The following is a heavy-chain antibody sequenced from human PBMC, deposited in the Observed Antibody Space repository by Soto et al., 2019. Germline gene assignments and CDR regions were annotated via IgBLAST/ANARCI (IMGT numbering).Heavy chain of an antibody. CDR3: AIRPRFLEWFGDRS. CDR2: IIPIFGTA. D-gene: IGHD3-3*01. Sequence: GASVKVSCKASGGTFSSYAISWVRQAPGQGLEWMGGIIPIFGTANYAQKFQGRVTITADESTSTAYMELSSLRSEDTAVYYCAIRPRFLEWFGDRSWGQGILVTSPQ. V-gene: IGHV1-69*13. CDR1: GGTFSSYA. J-gene: IGHJ5*02.